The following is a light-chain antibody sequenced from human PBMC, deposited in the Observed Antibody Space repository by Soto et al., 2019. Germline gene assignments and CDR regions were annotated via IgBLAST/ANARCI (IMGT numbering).Light chain of an antibody. J-gene: IGLJ3*02. V-gene: IGLV2-23*01. CDR2: EAN. Sequence: QSVLTQPASVSGSPGQSINISCTGTSNDVGSYDLVSWYQLHPGKAPKLVIYEANKRPSGISNRFSVSKSGNTASLTISGLQAEEEAHYYCCSYARGRIWVFDGGTKVTVL. CDR1: SNDVGSYDL. CDR3: CSYARGRIWV.